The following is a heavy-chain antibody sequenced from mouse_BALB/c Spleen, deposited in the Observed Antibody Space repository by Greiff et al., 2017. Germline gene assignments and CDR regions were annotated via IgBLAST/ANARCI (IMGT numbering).Heavy chain of an antibody. CDR3: ARHYDYDWTWCAY. CDR1: GFSLTRYG. V-gene: IGHV2-9*02. D-gene: IGHD2-4*01. CDR2: IWAGGST. J-gene: IGHJ3*01. Sequence: VQLVESGPGLVAPSQSLSITCTVSGFSLTRYGVHWVRQPPGKGLEWLGVIWAGGSTNYNSALMSRLSISKDNSKSQVFLKMNSLQTDDTAMYYCARHYDYDWTWCAYWGQGTLVTVSA.